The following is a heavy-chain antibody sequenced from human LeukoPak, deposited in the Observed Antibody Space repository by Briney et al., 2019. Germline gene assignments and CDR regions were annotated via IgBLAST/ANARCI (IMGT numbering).Heavy chain of an antibody. CDR2: INHSGST. D-gene: IGHD2-15*01. CDR1: VGSFSGYY. V-gene: IGHV4-34*01. J-gene: IGHJ4*02. CDR3: ARCPGGGFVLVVGATRLFDY. Sequence: SETLSLTCAVYVGSFSGYYWTWIRQPPGKGLEWIGEINHSGSTNYNPSLKSRVTISLDTSKNQFCLEMSSVTAAISDGYVCARCPGGGFVLVVGATRLFDYWGQGTLVTVSS.